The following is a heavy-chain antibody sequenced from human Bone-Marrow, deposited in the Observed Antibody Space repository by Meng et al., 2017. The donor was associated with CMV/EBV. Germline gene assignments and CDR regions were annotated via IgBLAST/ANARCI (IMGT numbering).Heavy chain of an antibody. CDR3: ARGVVSYYDFWSGYKLSRGTQFDY. Sequence: SETLSLTCTVSGYSISSGYFWGWTRQSPGKGLEWVGSIYQSGSAYYKPSLKSRVSISVDTSKNHFSLRLSSVSAAETAVYYCARGVVSYYDFWSGYKLSRGTQFDYWGQGTLVTVSS. J-gene: IGHJ4*02. CDR1: GYSISSGYF. CDR2: IYQSGSA. V-gene: IGHV4-38-2*02. D-gene: IGHD3-3*01.